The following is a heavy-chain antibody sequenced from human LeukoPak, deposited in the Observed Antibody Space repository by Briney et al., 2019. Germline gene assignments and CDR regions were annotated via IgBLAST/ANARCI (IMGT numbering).Heavy chain of an antibody. CDR2: IYYSGNT. D-gene: IGHD3-22*01. Sequence: PSETLSLTCTVSGGSISSYYWSWIRQPPGKGLEWIGYIYYSGNTNYNPSLKSRVSISIDTSKNQFSLQLSSVTAADTAVYYCARDRDSSGLRDFDLWGRGTLVTV. V-gene: IGHV4-59*01. CDR1: GGSISSYY. J-gene: IGHJ2*01. CDR3: ARDRDSSGLRDFDL.